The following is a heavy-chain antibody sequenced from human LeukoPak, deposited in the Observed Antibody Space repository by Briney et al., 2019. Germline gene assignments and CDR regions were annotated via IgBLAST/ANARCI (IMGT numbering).Heavy chain of an antibody. CDR2: INHSGST. CDR3: ARGFKYQLRQGRCYYYYMDV. V-gene: IGHV4-34*01. D-gene: IGHD2-2*01. Sequence: SETLSLTCAVYGGSFSGYYWSWIRQPPGKGLEWIGEINHSGSTNYNPSLKSRVTISVDTSKNQFSLKLSSVTAADTAVYYCARGFKYQLRQGRCYYYYMDVWGKGTTVTVSS. CDR1: GGSFSGYY. J-gene: IGHJ6*03.